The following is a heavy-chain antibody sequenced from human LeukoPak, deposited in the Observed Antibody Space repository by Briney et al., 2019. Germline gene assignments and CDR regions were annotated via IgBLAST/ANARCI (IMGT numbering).Heavy chain of an antibody. D-gene: IGHD6-19*01. CDR2: TTGDGGRT. V-gene: IGHV3-43*02. CDR1: GFTFDDYA. CDR3: AREGPIAVAGYFDY. J-gene: IGHJ4*02. Sequence: GGSLRLSCAASGFTFDDYAMHWVHQAPGKGLEWVSLTTGDGGRTYFADFVKGRFTISRDNSKNSLFLQMNSLRAEDTALYYCAREGPIAVAGYFDYWGQGSLVTVSS.